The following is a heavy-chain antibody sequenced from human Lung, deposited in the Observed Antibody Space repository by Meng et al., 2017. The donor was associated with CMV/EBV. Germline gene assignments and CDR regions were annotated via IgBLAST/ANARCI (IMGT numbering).Heavy chain of an antibody. J-gene: IGHJ1*01. Sequence: QGQVRESGPGLVKPSETLSLTCAVPGDSITNHNWWAWVRQPPGKGLEWIGEIPHRGSSAYNPSLKSRVSMSIDKSKNQFSLKLTSVTAADTAVYHCLRRSGGSVWGQGTLVTVSS. CDR2: IPHRGSS. V-gene: IGHV4-4*02. CDR1: GDSITNHNW. D-gene: IGHD3-10*01. CDR3: LRRSGGSV.